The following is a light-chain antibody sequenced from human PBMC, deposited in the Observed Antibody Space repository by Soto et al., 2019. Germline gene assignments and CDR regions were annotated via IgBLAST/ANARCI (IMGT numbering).Light chain of an antibody. V-gene: IGKV1-5*03. Sequence: DIHMTQSPSTLSASVGDRVTITCRASQSLTMWLAWYQQKPGKAPNLLIYKTSSLESGFPSRFGRSGSETQFTLTKNKLHPDNFATSYCQHWTGYSWTCEQGPKTEVK. CDR3: QHWTGYSWT. CDR2: KTS. CDR1: QSLTMW. J-gene: IGKJ1*01.